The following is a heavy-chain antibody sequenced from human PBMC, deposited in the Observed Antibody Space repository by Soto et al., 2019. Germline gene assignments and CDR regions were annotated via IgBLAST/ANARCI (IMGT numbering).Heavy chain of an antibody. CDR1: GGTFSSYA. Sequence: GASVKVSCKASGGTFSSYAISWVRQAPGQGLEWMGGIIPIFGTANYAQKFQGRVTITADESTSTAYMELSSLRSEDTAVYYCARVRGGGSYRAEYFQHWGQGTLVTVSS. D-gene: IGHD1-26*01. CDR2: IIPIFGTA. J-gene: IGHJ1*01. V-gene: IGHV1-69*13. CDR3: ARVRGGGSYRAEYFQH.